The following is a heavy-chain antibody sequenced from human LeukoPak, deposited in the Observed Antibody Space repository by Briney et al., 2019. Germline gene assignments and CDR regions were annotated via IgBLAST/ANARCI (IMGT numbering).Heavy chain of an antibody. Sequence: PGRSLRLSCAASGFTFSSYAMHWVRQAPGKGLEWVAVISYDGSNKYYADSVKGRFTISRHNSKNTLYLQMNSLRAEDTAVYYCARDLLANFDYWGQGTLVTVSS. CDR1: GFTFSSYA. D-gene: IGHD2-15*01. V-gene: IGHV3-30-3*01. CDR3: ARDLLANFDY. J-gene: IGHJ4*02. CDR2: ISYDGSNK.